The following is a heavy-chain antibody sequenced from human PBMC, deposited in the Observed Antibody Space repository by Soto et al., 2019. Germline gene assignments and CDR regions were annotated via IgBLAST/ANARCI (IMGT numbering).Heavy chain of an antibody. Sequence: PSETLSLTCAVSGYSISSGYYWGWIRQPPGKGLEWIGSIYHSGSTYYNPSLKSRVTISVDTSKNQFSLKLSSVTAADTAVYYCARDRPRYCSSTSCYWWFDPSGQGTRVTFSS. CDR3: ARDRPRYCSSTSCYWWFDP. CDR2: IYHSGST. J-gene: IGHJ5*02. D-gene: IGHD2-2*01. V-gene: IGHV4-38-2*01. CDR1: GYSISSGYY.